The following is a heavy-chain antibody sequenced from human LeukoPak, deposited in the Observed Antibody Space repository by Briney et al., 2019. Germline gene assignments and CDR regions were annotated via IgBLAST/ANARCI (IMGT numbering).Heavy chain of an antibody. CDR2: ISYDGSNK. V-gene: IGHV3-30-3*01. J-gene: IGHJ4*02. CDR1: GFTFSTYA. CDR3: ARESNGSYYFDY. D-gene: IGHD1-26*01. Sequence: TGGSLRLSCAASGFTFSTYAVHWVRQAPGKGLEWVAIISYDGSNKYYADSVKGRFTISRDNSKNTLYLQMNSLRAEDTAVYYCARESNGSYYFDYWGQGTLVTVS.